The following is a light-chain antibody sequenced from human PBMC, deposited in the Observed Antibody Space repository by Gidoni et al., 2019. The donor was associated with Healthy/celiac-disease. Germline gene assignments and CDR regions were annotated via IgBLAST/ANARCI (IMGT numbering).Light chain of an antibody. CDR2: DAS. V-gene: IGKV3-11*01. CDR1: QCVSSY. J-gene: IGKJ4*01. CDR3: QQRSNWPLT. Sequence: LVLTHTPPTRSLSPGERATLSCRASQCVSSYLAWYQQKPGQAPRLLIYDASNRATGIPARFSGSGSGTDFTLTISSLEPEDFAVYYCQQRSNWPLTFGGGTKVEIK.